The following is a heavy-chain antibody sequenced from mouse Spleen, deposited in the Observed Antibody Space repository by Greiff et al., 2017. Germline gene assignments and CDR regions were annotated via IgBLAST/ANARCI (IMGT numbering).Heavy chain of an antibody. Sequence: VQLQQPGAELVMPGASVKLSCKASGYTFTSYWMHWVKQRPGQGLEWIGEIDPSDSYTNYNQKFKGKATLTVDKSSSTAYMQLSSLTSEDSAVYYCARTTYYGDPYYFDYWGQGTTLTVSS. J-gene: IGHJ2*01. CDR2: IDPSDSYT. CDR1: GYTFTSYW. D-gene: IGHD2-13*01. V-gene: IGHV1-69*01. CDR3: ARTTYYGDPYYFDY.